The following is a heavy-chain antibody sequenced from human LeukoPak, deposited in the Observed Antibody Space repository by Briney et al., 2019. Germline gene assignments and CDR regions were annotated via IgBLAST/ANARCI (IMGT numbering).Heavy chain of an antibody. J-gene: IGHJ5*02. Sequence: GASVKVSCKASGYTFTGYYMHWVRQAPGQGLEWMGWINPNSGGTNYAQKFQGRVTMTRDTSISTAYMELSRLRSDDTAVYYCARAHPCCSSTSCLNWFDPWGQGTLVTVSS. D-gene: IGHD2-2*01. CDR1: GYTFTGYY. CDR3: ARAHPCCSSTSCLNWFDP. CDR2: INPNSGGT. V-gene: IGHV1-2*02.